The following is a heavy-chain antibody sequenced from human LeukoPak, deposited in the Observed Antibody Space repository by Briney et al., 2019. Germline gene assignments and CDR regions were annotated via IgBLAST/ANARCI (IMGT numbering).Heavy chain of an antibody. Sequence: ASVKVSCKASGYTFTSNYIHWVRQAPGQGLEWMGMIYPRDGSTSYAQKFQGRVTVTRDTSTSTVHMELSGLRSEDTAVYYCARNKEGFDYWAQETLVTVPS. CDR3: ARNKEGFDY. CDR1: GYTFTSNY. J-gene: IGHJ4*02. V-gene: IGHV1-46*01. CDR2: IYPRDGST.